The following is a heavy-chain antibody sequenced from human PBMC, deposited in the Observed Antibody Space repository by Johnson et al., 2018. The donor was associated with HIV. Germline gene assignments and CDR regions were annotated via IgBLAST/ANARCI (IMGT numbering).Heavy chain of an antibody. J-gene: IGHJ3*02. CDR3: ARVYSSSSAHAFDI. V-gene: IGHV3-30*04. CDR2: ISYDGSNK. D-gene: IGHD6-6*01. CDR1: GYTFSSYA. Sequence: QVQLVESGGGLVQPGGSLRLSCVVSGYTFSSYAMHWVRQAPGKGLEWVAVISYDGSNKYYADSVKGRFTISRDNSKNTLYLQMNSLRAEDTAVYYCARVYSSSSAHAFDIWGQGTMVTVSS.